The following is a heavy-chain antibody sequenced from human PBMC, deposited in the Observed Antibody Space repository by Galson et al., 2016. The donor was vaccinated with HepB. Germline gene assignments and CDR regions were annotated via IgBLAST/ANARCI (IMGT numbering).Heavy chain of an antibody. Sequence: CAISGDSVTSDNTCWNWIRQSPSRGLEWLGRTYYRSKWINDYADSVKSRITVTSDTSTNQFSLQLDSVTPDDTATHFCTRGYMQNGMNVWGQGTTVTVS. CDR2: TYYRSKWIN. CDR3: TRGYMQNGMNV. J-gene: IGHJ6*02. CDR1: GDSVTSDNTC. D-gene: IGHD5-24*01. V-gene: IGHV6-1*01.